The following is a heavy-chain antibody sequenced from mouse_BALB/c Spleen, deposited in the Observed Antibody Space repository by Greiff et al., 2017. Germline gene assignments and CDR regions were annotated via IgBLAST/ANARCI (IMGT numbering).Heavy chain of an antibody. Sequence: EVMLVESGGGLVQPGGSLRLSCATSGFTFTGYYMSWVRQPPGKALEWLGFISNKANGYTTEYSATVKGRFTISRDNSKSILYLQMNTLRAEDSATYYCASHRYDGEFAYWGQGTLVTVSA. V-gene: IGHV7-3*02. CDR2: ISNKANGYTT. D-gene: IGHD2-14*01. CDR1: GFTFTGYY. J-gene: IGHJ3*01. CDR3: ASHRYDGEFAY.